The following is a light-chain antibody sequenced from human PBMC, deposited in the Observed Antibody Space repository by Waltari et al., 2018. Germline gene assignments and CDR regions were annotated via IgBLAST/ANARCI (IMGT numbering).Light chain of an antibody. J-gene: IGLJ2*01. CDR2: LDSDGSQ. CDR1: SGHTRYA. CDR3: QSWDTGINV. Sequence: QLVLTQPPSASASLGAPVKLTCTLNSGHTRYAIAWHQQQPEKGPRFLMKLDSDGSQTKGDDIPDRFSGSSSGAERYLILSSLQSEDEADYYCQSWDTGINVFGGGAELTVL. V-gene: IGLV4-69*01.